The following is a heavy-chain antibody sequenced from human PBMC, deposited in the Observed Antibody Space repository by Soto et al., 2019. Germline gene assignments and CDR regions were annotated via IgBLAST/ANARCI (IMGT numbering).Heavy chain of an antibody. CDR2: INPNTGAT. V-gene: IGHV1-2*02. CDR3: ARIPYYYDTGRTDYF. D-gene: IGHD3-22*01. CDR1: GHPFLDFY. J-gene: IGHJ4*02. Sequence: QVQLVQSGAEVRKPGASVRVSCSPSGHPFLDFYLHWVRQAPGKGLEWLGWINPNTGATNYAQKFEGRVTVTRDMSINTAYMELTRLTSDDTAVYYCARIPYYYDTGRTDYFWGPGTLVTVSS.